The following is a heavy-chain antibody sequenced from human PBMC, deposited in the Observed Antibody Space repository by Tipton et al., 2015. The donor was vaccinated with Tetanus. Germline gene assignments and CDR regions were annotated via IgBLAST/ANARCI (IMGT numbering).Heavy chain of an antibody. Sequence: TLSLTCTVSGGSISDKKYYWGWIRQAPGTGLEWIASIYFEGSPYYNPSLKSRVAIDVDTSRNLFSLTLTSVTAADTGVYYCARRLYGYWFDPWGQGALVTVSS. V-gene: IGHV4-39*02. CDR2: IYFEGSP. CDR1: GGSISDKKYY. CDR3: ARRLYGYWFDP. J-gene: IGHJ5*02. D-gene: IGHD5-24*01.